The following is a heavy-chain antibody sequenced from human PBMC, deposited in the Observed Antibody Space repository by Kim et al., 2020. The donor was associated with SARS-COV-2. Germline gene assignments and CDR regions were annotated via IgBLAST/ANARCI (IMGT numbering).Heavy chain of an antibody. CDR2: IIPILGIA. J-gene: IGHJ6*03. Sequence: SVKVSCKASGGTFSSYAISWVRQAPGQGLEWMGRIIPILGIANYAQKFQGRVTITADKSTSTAYMEVNSLRSEDTAVYYCAREIVYIGSYYYWYMDVWGKETTVTVSS. D-gene: IGHD1-26*01. V-gene: IGHV1-69*04. CDR1: GGTFSSYA. CDR3: AREIVYIGSYYYWYMDV.